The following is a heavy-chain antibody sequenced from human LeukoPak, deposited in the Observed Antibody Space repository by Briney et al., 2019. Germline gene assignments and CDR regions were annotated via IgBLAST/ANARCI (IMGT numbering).Heavy chain of an antibody. J-gene: IGHJ4*02. Sequence: GGSLRLSCAASKFPFITYWMNWVRQAPGKGLEWVANIKPEGSEKKHGGSGKGRFTISRDNAQNSLSLQMSSLRAEDTAVYYCQCSYGSIDYWGQGPLVTVSS. CDR3: QCSYGSIDY. CDR2: IKPEGSEK. V-gene: IGHV3-7*01. CDR1: KFPFITYW. D-gene: IGHD3-10*02.